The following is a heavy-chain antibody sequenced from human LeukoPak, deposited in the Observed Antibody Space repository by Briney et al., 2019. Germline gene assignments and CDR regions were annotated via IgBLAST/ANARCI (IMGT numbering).Heavy chain of an antibody. D-gene: IGHD1-26*01. CDR2: ISSSSSYI. J-gene: IGHJ3*02. V-gene: IGHV3-21*04. CDR1: GFTFSSYS. Sequence: GGSLRLSCAASGFTFSSYSMNWVRQAPGKGLEWVSSISSSSSYIYYADSVKGRSTISRDNSKNTLYLQMNSLRAEDTAVYYCARDGAVGGSYGLDAFDIWGQGTMVTVSS. CDR3: ARDGAVGGSYGLDAFDI.